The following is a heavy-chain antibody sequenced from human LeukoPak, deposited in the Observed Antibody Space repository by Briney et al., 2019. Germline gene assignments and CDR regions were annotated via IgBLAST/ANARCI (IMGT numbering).Heavy chain of an antibody. J-gene: IGHJ3*02. V-gene: IGHV4-39*07. CDR2: IYYSGFT. CDR1: GGSISSSSYY. CDR3: ARARYVSAWYASDI. Sequence: PSETLSLTCTVSGGSISSSSYYWGWIRQPPGKGLEWFGSIYYSGFTYYSPSLKSRVTMSVDTSKNQFSLRLNSVTAADTAVYYCARARYVSAWYASDIWGQGTMVTVSS. D-gene: IGHD6-19*01.